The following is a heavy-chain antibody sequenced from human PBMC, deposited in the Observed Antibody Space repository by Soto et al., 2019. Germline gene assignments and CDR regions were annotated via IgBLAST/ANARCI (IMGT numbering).Heavy chain of an antibody. CDR1: GGTFNTYT. D-gene: IGHD2-15*01. J-gene: IGHJ4*02. Sequence: QVHLVQSGSEVKKPGSSVTVSCKASGGTFNTYTFSWVRQAPGQGLEWMGSILPIMGSVNYAHDFRGRLSLTADPSTNTAYMELTSLTSHDTAMYYCARIPRYSYATSDPLDNWGQGTLVTVSS. CDR3: ARIPRYSYATSDPLDN. CDR2: ILPIMGSV. V-gene: IGHV1-69*01.